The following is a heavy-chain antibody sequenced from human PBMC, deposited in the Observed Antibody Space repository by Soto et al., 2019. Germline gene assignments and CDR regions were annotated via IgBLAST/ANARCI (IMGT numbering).Heavy chain of an antibody. D-gene: IGHD6-19*01. CDR1: GFTFSSYE. CDR2: ISSRGTTI. Sequence: GSLRLSCAAAGFTFSSYEMNWVRQAPGKGLEWVSYISSRGTTIYYADSVKGRFTITRDNATNSLYLQMNSLRAEDTAVYYCARDRIGYSSDFDYWGQGTLVTVS. V-gene: IGHV3-48*03. CDR3: ARDRIGYSSDFDY. J-gene: IGHJ4*02.